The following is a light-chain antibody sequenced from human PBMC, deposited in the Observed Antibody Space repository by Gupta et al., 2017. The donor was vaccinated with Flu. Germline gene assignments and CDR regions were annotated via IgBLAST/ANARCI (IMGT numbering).Light chain of an antibody. CDR3: SSYADTTLDVC. CDR2: AVT. V-gene: IGLV2-14*03. J-gene: IGLJ2*01. CDR1: SSDIGIYND. Sequence: QSALTQPASVSGSPGQSISISCTGSSSDIGIYNDVSWYQQHPDKAPKLIIYAVTNRPSGVSDRFSGSKSGNTASLTISGLQAEDEADYYCSSYADTTLDVCFGGGTKLTV.